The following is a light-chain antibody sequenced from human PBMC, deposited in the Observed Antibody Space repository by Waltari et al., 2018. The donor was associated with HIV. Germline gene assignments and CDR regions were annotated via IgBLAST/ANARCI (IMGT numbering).Light chain of an antibody. J-gene: IGLJ2*01. CDR2: EVS. V-gene: IGLV2-23*02. CDR3: CSYTGTNPFLL. CDR1: SSNVGSYNL. Sequence: QSALTQTASVSGSPGQSITIHCTGTSSNVGSYNLVSWYQQHPGIAPKLMIYEVSKRPSGVSNRFSGSKSGNTASLTISGLQAEDEADYYCCSYTGTNPFLLFGGGTKLTVL.